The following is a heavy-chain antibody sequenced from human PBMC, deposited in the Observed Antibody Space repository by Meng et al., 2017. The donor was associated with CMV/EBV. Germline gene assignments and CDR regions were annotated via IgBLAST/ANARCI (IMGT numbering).Heavy chain of an antibody. J-gene: IGHJ6*02. V-gene: IGHV1-2*02. Sequence: ASAKVSCKASGYIFTGYYMHWIRQAPAQGLEWMGWFNPNIGDTTYAQKFQDRVTMTRDTSISTAYMELSSLRTDATAVIYCPRVFIFGGGLRFYGVDVWGQGTTVTVSS. D-gene: IGHD3-10*02. CDR3: PRVFIFGGGLRFYGVDV. CDR2: FNPNIGDT. CDR1: GYIFTGYY.